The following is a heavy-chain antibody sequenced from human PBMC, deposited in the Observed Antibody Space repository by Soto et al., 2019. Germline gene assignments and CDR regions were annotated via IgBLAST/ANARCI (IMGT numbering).Heavy chain of an antibody. V-gene: IGHV1-69*02. Sequence: SVKVSCKASGGTFSSYSISWVRQAPGQGLEWMGRIIPILGIANYAQKFQGRVTITADKSTSTAYMELSSLRSEDTAVYYCARRARMGAQLWLPFDLWAQGSLVTVSS. CDR3: ARRARMGAQLWLPFDL. CDR1: GGTFSSYS. CDR2: IIPILGIA. J-gene: IGHJ4*02. D-gene: IGHD5-18*01.